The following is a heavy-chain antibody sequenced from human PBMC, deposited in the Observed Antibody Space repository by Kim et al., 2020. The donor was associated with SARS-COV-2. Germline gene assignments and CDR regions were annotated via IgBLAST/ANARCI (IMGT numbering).Heavy chain of an antibody. CDR1: VFTFSSYW. CDR2: INSDGSTT. V-gene: IGHV3-74*01. D-gene: IGHD2-21*01. CDR3: ARPPGRGGDFDY. J-gene: IGHJ4*02. Sequence: GGSLRLSCAASVFTFSSYWMHWVRQAPGKGLVWVSNINSDGSTTNYVYSVKGRFTISRDNAKNTLCLQMHSLRADDTAMYYCARPPGRGGDFDYWGQGTLVTVAA.